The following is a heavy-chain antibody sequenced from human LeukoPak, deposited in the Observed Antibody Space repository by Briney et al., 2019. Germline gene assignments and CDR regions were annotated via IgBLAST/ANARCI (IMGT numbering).Heavy chain of an antibody. CDR3: ARVKADYDFWSGYYPAQYYFDY. J-gene: IGHJ4*02. D-gene: IGHD3-3*01. CDR1: GGSISSYY. V-gene: IGHV4-59*01. CDR2: IYYSGST. Sequence: ASETLSLTCTVSGGSISSYYWSWIRQPPGKGLEWIGYIYYSGSTNYNPSLKSRVTISVDTSKNQFSLKLSSVIAADTAVYYCARVKADYDFWSGYYPAQYYFDYWGQGTLVTVSS.